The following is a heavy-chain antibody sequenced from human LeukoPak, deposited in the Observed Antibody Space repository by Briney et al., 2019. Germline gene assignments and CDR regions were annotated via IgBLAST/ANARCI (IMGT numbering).Heavy chain of an antibody. V-gene: IGHV3-53*01. CDR3: ARRGISGYYYDY. CDR1: GFTFSNYA. CDR2: LYSGGST. J-gene: IGHJ4*02. D-gene: IGHD3-22*01. Sequence: GGSLRLSCAASGFTFSNYAMSWVRQAPGKGLEWVSDLYSGGSTYYADSVKGRFTISRDKSRNTLYLQMNSLRVEDTAVYYCARRGISGYYYDYWGQGALVTVSS.